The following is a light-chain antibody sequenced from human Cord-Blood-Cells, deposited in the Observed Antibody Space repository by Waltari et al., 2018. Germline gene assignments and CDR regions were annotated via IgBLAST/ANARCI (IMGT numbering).Light chain of an antibody. CDR3: QQRSNWPPIT. CDR2: DAS. V-gene: IGKV3-11*01. J-gene: IGKJ5*01. Sequence: EIVLTQSPATLPLSPGERATLSCTASQSVSSYLAWYQQKPGQAPRLLIYDASNRATGIPARFSGSGSGTDFTLTISSREPEDFAVYYCQQRSNWPPITFGQGTRLEIK. CDR1: QSVSSY.